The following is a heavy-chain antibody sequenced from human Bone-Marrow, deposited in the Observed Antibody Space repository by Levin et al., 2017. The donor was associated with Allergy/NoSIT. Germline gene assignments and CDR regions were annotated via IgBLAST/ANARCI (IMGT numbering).Heavy chain of an antibody. Sequence: SETLSLTCTVSGGSISSSSYYWGWIRQPPGKGLEWIGSIYYSGSTYYNPSLKSRVTISVDTSKNQFSLKLSAVTAADTAVYYCARGGGTVTRAFDIWGQGTMVTVSS. V-gene: IGHV4-39*01. J-gene: IGHJ3*02. CDR2: IYYSGST. CDR1: GGSISSSSYY. D-gene: IGHD4-17*01. CDR3: ARGGGTVTRAFDI.